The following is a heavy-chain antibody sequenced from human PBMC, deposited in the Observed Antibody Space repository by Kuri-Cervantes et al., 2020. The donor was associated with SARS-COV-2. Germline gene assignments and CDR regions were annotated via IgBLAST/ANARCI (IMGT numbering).Heavy chain of an antibody. CDR2: IKSKTDVGTT. CDR1: GFTLSNAW. J-gene: IGHJ6*02. D-gene: IGHD2-15*01. Sequence: GESLKISCAASGFTLSNAWMSWVRQAPGKGLEWVGRIKSKTDVGTTDYAAPVKGSFTISRDDSKNTLYLQMNSLKTEDTAVYYCTTDLPTPTYPSYYYYYGMDVWGQGTTVTVSS. V-gene: IGHV3-15*01. CDR3: TTDLPTPTYPSYYYYYGMDV.